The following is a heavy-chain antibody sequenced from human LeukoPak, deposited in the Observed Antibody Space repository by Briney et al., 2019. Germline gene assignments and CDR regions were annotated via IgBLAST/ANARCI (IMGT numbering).Heavy chain of an antibody. CDR2: IVVGSGNT. Sequence: ASVKVSCKASGFTFTSSAVQWVRQARGQRLEWIGWIVVGSGNTNYAQKFQERVTITRDMSTSTAYMELSSLSSEDTAVYYCAVILGYCSGGSCLATDYFDYWGQGTLVTVSS. D-gene: IGHD2-15*01. CDR1: GFTFTSSA. CDR3: AVILGYCSGGSCLATDYFDY. V-gene: IGHV1-58*01. J-gene: IGHJ4*02.